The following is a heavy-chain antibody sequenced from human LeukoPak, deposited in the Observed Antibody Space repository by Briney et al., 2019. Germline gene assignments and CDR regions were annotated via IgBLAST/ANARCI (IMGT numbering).Heavy chain of an antibody. CDR3: ARGIWYDSSGYDY. CDR1: GGSFSGYY. D-gene: IGHD3-22*01. CDR2: IYYNGST. Sequence: SETLSLTCAVYGGSFSGYYWSWIRQPPGKGLEWIGYIYYNGSTYYNPSLKSRVTISVDTSKNQFSLKLSSVTAADTAVYYCARGIWYDSSGYDYWGQGTLVTVSS. V-gene: IGHV4-30-4*01. J-gene: IGHJ4*02.